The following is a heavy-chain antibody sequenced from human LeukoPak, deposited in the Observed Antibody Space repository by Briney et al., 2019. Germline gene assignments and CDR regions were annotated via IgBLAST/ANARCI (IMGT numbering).Heavy chain of an antibody. J-gene: IGHJ6*03. CDR1: GGSISSGGYY. D-gene: IGHD6-13*01. CDR3: ARHMYSSSWYGGKGYYYYYYMDV. Sequence: PSQTLSLTCTVSGGSISSGGYYWSWVRQHPGKGLEWIGYIYYSGSTYYNPSLKSRVTISVDTSKNQFSLKLSSVTAADTAVYYCARHMYSSSWYGGKGYYYYYYMDVWGKGTTVTVSS. V-gene: IGHV4-31*03. CDR2: IYYSGST.